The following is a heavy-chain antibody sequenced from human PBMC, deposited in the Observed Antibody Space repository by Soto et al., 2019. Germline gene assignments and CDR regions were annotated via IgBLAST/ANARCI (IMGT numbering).Heavy chain of an antibody. D-gene: IGHD2-2*02. J-gene: IGHJ4*02. CDR3: ARSIDIIVVPAAIRTDYYFDY. CDR1: GFTFTDYY. Sequence: ESGGGLVKPGGSLRLSCAASGFTFTDYYMSWIRQAPGKGLEWVSYISGSSSYRNYADSVKGRFTISRDNAKNSLYLQMNSLRAEDTAVYYCARSIDIIVVPAAIRTDYYFDYWGQGTLVTVSS. V-gene: IGHV3-11*06. CDR2: ISGSSSYR.